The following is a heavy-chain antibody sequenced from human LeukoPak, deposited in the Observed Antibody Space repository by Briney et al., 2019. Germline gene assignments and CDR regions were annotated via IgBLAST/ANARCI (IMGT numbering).Heavy chain of an antibody. CDR2: ISSSGAYI. J-gene: IGHJ4*02. V-gene: IGHV3-21*01. CDR1: GFTFSSYS. Sequence: GGSLRLSCAASGFTFSSYSMNWVRQAPGKGLEWVSFISSSGAYIYYADSMKGRFTISRDNAKNSLYLQMNSLRAEDTAVYYCARNGGNSDFDYWGQGTLVTVSS. CDR3: ARNGGNSDFDY. D-gene: IGHD4-23*01.